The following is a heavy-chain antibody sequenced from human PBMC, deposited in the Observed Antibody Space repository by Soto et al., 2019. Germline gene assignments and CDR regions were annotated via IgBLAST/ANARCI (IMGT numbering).Heavy chain of an antibody. D-gene: IGHD6-25*01. CDR1: GFTFNTCW. Sequence: EVQLVESGGDLVQPGGSLRLSCVASGFTFNTCWMSWVGQAPGKGLEWVANIKEDGSDKYYVDSVKGRFTNSRDNAKNLLYLQMNSLGAGDTAMYYCARFTRGSSGDYWGQGTLVTVSS. V-gene: IGHV3-7*01. CDR3: ARFTRGSSGDY. J-gene: IGHJ4*02. CDR2: IKEDGSDK.